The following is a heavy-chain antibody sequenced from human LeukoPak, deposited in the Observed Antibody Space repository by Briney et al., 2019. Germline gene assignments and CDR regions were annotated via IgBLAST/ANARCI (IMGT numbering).Heavy chain of an antibody. J-gene: IGHJ4*02. CDR3: ARVGATTWY. CDR1: GFTFSSYW. CDR2: INSDGSST. V-gene: IGHV3-74*01. D-gene: IGHD1-26*01. Sequence: PGGSLRLSCLASGFTFSSYWMHWVRQAPGKGLVWVSRINSDGSSTNYADSVKGRFTISRDNAKNTLYLQVNSLRAEDTAVYYCARVGATTWYRGQGTLVTVSS.